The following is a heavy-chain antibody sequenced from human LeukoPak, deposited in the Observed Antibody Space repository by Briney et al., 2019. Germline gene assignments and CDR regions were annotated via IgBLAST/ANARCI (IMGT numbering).Heavy chain of an antibody. V-gene: IGHV3-11*01. CDR2: ISNSGNTI. CDR1: GFTFSDYY. CDR3: AKDDNYIRFLS. Sequence: GRSLRLSCAASGFTFSDYYMSWIRQAPGKGLEWVSYISNSGNTIKYADSMKGRFTISRDNSKNTLYLQMNSLRAEDTAVYYCAKDDNYIRFLSWGQGTLVTVSS. J-gene: IGHJ5*02. D-gene: IGHD3-16*01.